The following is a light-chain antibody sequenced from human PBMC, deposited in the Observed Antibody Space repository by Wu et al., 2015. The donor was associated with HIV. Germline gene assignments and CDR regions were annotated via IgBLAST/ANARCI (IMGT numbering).Light chain of an antibody. CDR3: QQYTNWPLT. CDR1: QRISNY. V-gene: IGKV3-11*01. Sequence: EIVLTQYPATLSLSPGESATLSCTASQRISNYLAWYKQKPGQAPRLLIYDVSNRATGIPPRFSGSRSGTDFTLTITSLEAEDFAIYYCQQYTNWPLTFGQGTRLEIK. J-gene: IGKJ5*01. CDR2: DVS.